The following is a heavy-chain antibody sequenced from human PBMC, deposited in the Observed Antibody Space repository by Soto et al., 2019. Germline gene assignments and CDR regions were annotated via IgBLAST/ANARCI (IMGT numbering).Heavy chain of an antibody. Sequence: SVKVSCKASGGTFSSYAISWVRQAPGQGLEWMGGIIPIFGTANYAQKFQGRVTITADESTSTAYMELSSLRSEDTAVYYCAGHMRSYYYYGMDVWGQGTTVTVSS. J-gene: IGHJ6*02. CDR3: AGHMRSYYYYGMDV. CDR2: IIPIFGTA. D-gene: IGHD2-21*01. CDR1: GGTFSSYA. V-gene: IGHV1-69*13.